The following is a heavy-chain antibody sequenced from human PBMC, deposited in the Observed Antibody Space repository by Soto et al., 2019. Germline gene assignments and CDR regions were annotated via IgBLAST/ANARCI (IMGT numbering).Heavy chain of an antibody. Sequence: PSETLSLTCTVSGGSISSYYWSWIRQPPGKGLEWIGYIYYSGSTNYNPSLKSRVTISVDASKNQFSLKLSSVTAADTAVYYCAREKAGGKERSGMDAWGQGTTVTVSS. CDR3: AREKAGGKERSGMDA. J-gene: IGHJ6*02. CDR2: IYYSGST. D-gene: IGHD3-16*01. V-gene: IGHV4-59*01. CDR1: GGSISSYY.